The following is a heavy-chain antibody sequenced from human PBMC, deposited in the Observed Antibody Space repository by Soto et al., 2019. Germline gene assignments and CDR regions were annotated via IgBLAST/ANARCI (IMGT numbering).Heavy chain of an antibody. CDR1: GFTFSDYD. Sequence: QVQLVESGGGLVKPGGSLRLSCAASGFTFSDYDMSWIRQAPGQGLEWVSYISSSSSYTNYADSGKGRFTISRDNAKNSLYLQMNSLRAEDTAVYYCARDRTVTSEDWFDPWGQGTLVTVSS. D-gene: IGHD4-17*01. J-gene: IGHJ5*02. V-gene: IGHV3-11*05. CDR3: ARDRTVTSEDWFDP. CDR2: ISSSSSYT.